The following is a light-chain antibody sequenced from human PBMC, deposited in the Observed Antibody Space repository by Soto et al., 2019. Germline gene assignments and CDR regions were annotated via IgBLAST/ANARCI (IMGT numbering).Light chain of an antibody. Sequence: DIQMTQSPSTLSGSVGDRVTITCRASQTISSWLAWYQQKPGKAPKLLIYKASTLKSGVPSRFSGSGSGTEFTLTISSLPADDFATYYCQHYNSYSEAFGQGTKLEIK. J-gene: IGKJ1*01. CDR2: KAS. CDR1: QTISSW. CDR3: QHYNSYSEA. V-gene: IGKV1-5*03.